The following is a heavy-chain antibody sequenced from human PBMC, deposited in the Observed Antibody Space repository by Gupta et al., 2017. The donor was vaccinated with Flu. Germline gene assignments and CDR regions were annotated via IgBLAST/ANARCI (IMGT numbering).Heavy chain of an antibody. J-gene: IGHJ4*02. D-gene: IGHD4-17*01. V-gene: IGHV3-74*03. Sequence: PWVGQAPGKGLVWVSRINPDGSSTTYAESVKGRFTISRDNAKNTLYLQMNSLGDDDTAVYYCATVTSGCWGQGTLVTVSS. CDR2: INPDGSST. CDR3: ATVTSGC.